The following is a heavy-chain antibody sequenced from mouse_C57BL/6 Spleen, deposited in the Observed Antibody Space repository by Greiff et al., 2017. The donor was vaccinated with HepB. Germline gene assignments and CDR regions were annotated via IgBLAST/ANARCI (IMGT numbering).Heavy chain of an antibody. D-gene: IGHD1-1*01. CDR2: ISDGGSYT. Sequence: LMESGGGLVKPGGSLKLSCAASGFTFSSYAMSWVRQTPEKRLEWVATISDGGSYTYYPDNVKGRFTISRDNAKNNLYLQMSHLKSEDTAMYYCARVFSTVVFDYWGQGTTLTVSS. CDR3: ARVFSTVVFDY. J-gene: IGHJ2*01. CDR1: GFTFSSYA. V-gene: IGHV5-4*01.